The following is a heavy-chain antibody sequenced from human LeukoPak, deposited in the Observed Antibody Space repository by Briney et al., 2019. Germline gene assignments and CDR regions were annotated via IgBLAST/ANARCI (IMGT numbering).Heavy chain of an antibody. CDR3: AMQYNCGGDCFPYYFDY. CDR2: ISPSRGDT. V-gene: IGHV1-2*06. D-gene: IGHD2-21*02. J-gene: IGHJ4*02. Sequence: ASVKVSCKASGYAFTAYYIRWVRQAPGQGLEWMGRISPSRGDTNYAQQFQGRVTMTRDTSITTAYMELSRLSSDDTAVYFCAMQYNCGGDCFPYYFDYWGQGALVTVSS. CDR1: GYAFTAYY.